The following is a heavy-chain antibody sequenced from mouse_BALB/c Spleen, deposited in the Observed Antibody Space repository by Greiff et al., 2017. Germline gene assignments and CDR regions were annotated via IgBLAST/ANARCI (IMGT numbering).Heavy chain of an antibody. CDR3: TRRPYYGTWFAY. V-gene: IGHV1-5*01. CDR1: GYTFTSYW. CDR2: IYPGNSDT. J-gene: IGHJ3*01. D-gene: IGHD2-10*01. Sequence: EVQLQQSGTVLARPGASVKMSCKASGYTFTSYWMHWVKQRPGQGLEWIGAIYPGNSDTSYNQKFKGKAKLTAVTSTSTAYMELSSLTNEDSAVYYCTRRPYYGTWFAYWGQGTLVTVSA.